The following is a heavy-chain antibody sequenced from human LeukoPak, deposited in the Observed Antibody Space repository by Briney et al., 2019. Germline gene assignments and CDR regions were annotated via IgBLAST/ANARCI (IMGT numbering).Heavy chain of an antibody. CDR3: ARHSVATPADA. V-gene: IGHV4-38-2*01. CDR1: GFSISSDYY. J-gene: IGHJ5*02. D-gene: IGHD4-23*01. Sequence: SETLSLTCAVYGFSISSDYYWGWIRQPPGKGLEWIGSIYRSGNTYSNSSLKSRVILYIHTGTDQFSLRLTSVTIADTAVYYCARHSVATPADAWGQGTLVSVS. CDR2: IYRSGNT.